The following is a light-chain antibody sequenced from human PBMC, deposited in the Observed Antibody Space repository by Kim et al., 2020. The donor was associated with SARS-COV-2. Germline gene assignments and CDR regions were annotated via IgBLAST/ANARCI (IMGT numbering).Light chain of an antibody. CDR1: SSNIGKDYD. J-gene: IGLJ3*02. CDR2: GDN. Sequence: QSVLTQPPSVSGAPGQRATLSCTGSSSNIGKDYDVHWYQQLPGTAPKLLIYGDNNRPSGVPDRFSGSKSGTSASLAITGLQDEDEADYYCQSYDSSLSGWVFGGGTQLTVL. CDR3: QSYDSSLSGWV. V-gene: IGLV1-40*01.